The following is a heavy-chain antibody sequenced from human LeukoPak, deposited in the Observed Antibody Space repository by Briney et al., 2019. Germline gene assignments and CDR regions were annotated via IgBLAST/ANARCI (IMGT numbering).Heavy chain of an antibody. V-gene: IGHV3-23*01. D-gene: IGHD6-6*01. J-gene: IGHJ4*02. CDR3: ARKGARPDY. CDR1: GFTFSSHA. Sequence: GGSLRLSCAASGFTFSSHAMSWVRQAPGKGLEWVSGISSSGGSTYYADSVKGRFTISRDNAKNSLYLQMNSLRAEDTAVYYCARKGARPDYWGQGTLVTVSS. CDR2: ISSSGGST.